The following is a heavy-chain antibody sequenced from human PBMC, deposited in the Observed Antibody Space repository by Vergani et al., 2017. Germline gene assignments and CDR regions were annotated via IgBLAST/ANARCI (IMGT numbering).Heavy chain of an antibody. CDR3: SGSGDRSGYAPDY. Sequence: QVQLPESGPGLVKPSETLSLNCNVSGGPISSYYWSWIRQPPGKGLEWIGYIYYSRSNNYNPSLKSRVTISVDTSKNQFALKLGSVTAAGTAVCYWSGSGDRSGYAPDYWGQGTLVTVSS. V-gene: IGHV4-59*01. CDR2: IYYSRSN. CDR1: GGPISSYY. J-gene: IGHJ4*02. D-gene: IGHD3-22*01.